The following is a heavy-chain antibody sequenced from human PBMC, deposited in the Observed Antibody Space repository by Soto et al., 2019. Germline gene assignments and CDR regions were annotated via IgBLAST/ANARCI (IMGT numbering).Heavy chain of an antibody. V-gene: IGHV3-64*01. D-gene: IGHD2-15*01. CDR2: ISSNGGST. CDR1: GFTFSSYV. Sequence: EVQLVNSGGGLVQPGGSLRLSCAASGFTFSSYVMHWVRQAPGEGLEYVAVISSNGGSTYYANSVKGRFTISRDNSKNTLYLERGSLRAEDMAVYYCARGGYCSGGSCYSYLGPWYFDLWGRGTLVTVSS. CDR3: ARGGYCSGGSCYSYLGPWYFDL. J-gene: IGHJ2*01.